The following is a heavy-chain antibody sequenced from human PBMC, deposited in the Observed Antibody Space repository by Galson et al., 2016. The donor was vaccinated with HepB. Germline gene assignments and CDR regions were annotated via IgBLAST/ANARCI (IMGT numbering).Heavy chain of an antibody. J-gene: IGHJ4*02. D-gene: IGHD1-26*01. CDR3: AKAVGGSSVSLPDY. CDR1: GFTFSNYG. CDR2: ISSSSTYI. V-gene: IGHV3-21*04. Sequence: SLRLSCAASGFTFSNYGLNWVRQAPGKGLEWVSSISSSSTYIYYADSVKGRFTISRENSYNTLYLQMKSLRPDDTAVYYCAKAVGGSSVSLPDYWGQGALVTVSS.